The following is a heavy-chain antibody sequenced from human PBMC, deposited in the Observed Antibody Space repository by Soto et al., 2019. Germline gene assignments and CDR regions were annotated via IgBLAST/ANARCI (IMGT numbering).Heavy chain of an antibody. D-gene: IGHD2-15*01. CDR1: GGSFSGYY. J-gene: IGHJ5*02. Sequence: PSETLSLTCAVYGGSFSGYYWSWIRQPPGKGLEWIGEINHSGSTNYNPSLKSRVTISVDTSKNQFSLKLSSVTAADTAVYYCARTIVVVVAAIPGWFDPWGQGTLVTVSS. CDR3: ARTIVVVVAAIPGWFDP. CDR2: INHSGST. V-gene: IGHV4-34*01.